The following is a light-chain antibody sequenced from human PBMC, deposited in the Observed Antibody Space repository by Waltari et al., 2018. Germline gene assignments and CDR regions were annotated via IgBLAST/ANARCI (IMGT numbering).Light chain of an antibody. CDR3: QQYGRL. CDR2: GTS. V-gene: IGKV3-20*01. J-gene: IGKJ4*01. Sequence: DIVLTQSPGILSLSPGEGATLSCRASESTSRSSLAWYQQKPGQAPRLVMYGTSNRATDIPDRFSGSGSGTGFTLTISRLEPEDFAVYYCQQYGRLFGGGTKVEI. CDR1: ESTSRSS.